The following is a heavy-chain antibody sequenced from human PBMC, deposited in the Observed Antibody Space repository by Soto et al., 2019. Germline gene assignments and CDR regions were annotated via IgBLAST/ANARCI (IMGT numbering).Heavy chain of an antibody. V-gene: IGHV1-18*01. J-gene: IGHJ5*02. Sequence: GASVKVSCKASGYTFTSYGISWVRQAPGQGLEWMGWISAYNGNTNYAQKLQGRVTMTTDTSTSTAYMELRSLRSDDTAVYYCARVRPISSRLPNWFDPWGQGTLVTVSS. CDR1: GYTFTSYG. CDR3: ARVRPISSRLPNWFDP. D-gene: IGHD6-13*01. CDR2: ISAYNGNT.